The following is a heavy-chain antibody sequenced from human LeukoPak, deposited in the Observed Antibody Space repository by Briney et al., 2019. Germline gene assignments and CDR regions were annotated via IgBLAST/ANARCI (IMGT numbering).Heavy chain of an antibody. J-gene: IGHJ4*02. CDR3: ASGVVVVAAPEGWY. V-gene: IGHV4-39*01. CDR2: IYYSGST. CDR1: GGSISSYY. Sequence: SETLSLTCTVSGGSISSYYWGWIRQPPGKGLEWIGSIYYSGSTYYNPSLKSRVTISVDTSKNQFSLKLSSVTAADTAVYYCASGVVVVAAPEGWYWGQGTLVTVSS. D-gene: IGHD2-15*01.